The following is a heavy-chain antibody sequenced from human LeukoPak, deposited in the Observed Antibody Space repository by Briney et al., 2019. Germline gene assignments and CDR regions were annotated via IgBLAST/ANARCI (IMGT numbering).Heavy chain of an antibody. CDR3: ASGGPTRGTLGS. J-gene: IGHJ4*02. V-gene: IGHV3-30*03. D-gene: IGHD1-26*01. Sequence: DSVKGRFIISRDNSKNTLGLQMNSLRVEDTALYYCASGGPTRGTLGSWGQGTLVPVSS.